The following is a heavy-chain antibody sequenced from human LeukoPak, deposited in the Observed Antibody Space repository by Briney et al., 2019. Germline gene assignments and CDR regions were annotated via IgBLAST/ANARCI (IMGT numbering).Heavy chain of an antibody. J-gene: IGHJ3*02. CDR2: IYHNGAT. D-gene: IGHD3-10*01. Sequence: PSQTLSLTCEVSGGSISSGRFPWSWIRQSPGKGLEWIGYIYHNGATYDNPSLKSRVTLSIDRSKSHFSLSLSSVTAADTAVYYCARRRGYGSGSYYNIALDIWGQGTMVTVSS. CDR3: ARRRGYGSGSYYNIALDI. V-gene: IGHV4-30-2*06. CDR1: GGSISSGRFP.